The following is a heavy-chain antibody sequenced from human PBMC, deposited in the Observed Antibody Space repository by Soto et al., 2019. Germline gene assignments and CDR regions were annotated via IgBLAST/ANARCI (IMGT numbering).Heavy chain of an antibody. J-gene: IGHJ4*02. CDR1: GYGFTTYG. Sequence: QVHLVQSGAEVKKPGASVKVSCKGSGYGFTTYGITWVRQAPGQGLEWMAWISAHNGNTDYAQNLQGRVTVTRDTSTSTAYMELRSLRSDDTAVYYCARGRYGGYWGQGALVTVSS. V-gene: IGHV1-18*01. CDR3: ARGRYGGY. D-gene: IGHD3-10*01. CDR2: ISAHNGNT.